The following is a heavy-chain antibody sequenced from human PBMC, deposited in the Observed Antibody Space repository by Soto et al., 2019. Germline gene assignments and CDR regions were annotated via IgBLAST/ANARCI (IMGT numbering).Heavy chain of an antibody. J-gene: IGHJ6*02. D-gene: IGHD3-3*01. Sequence: EVQLVESGGGLVKPGGSLRVSCAASGFTFSNYTMNWVRQAPGKGLEWVSAISSSSLYIYYADSVEGRFTISRDNAKKSLYMQMKSLGAEDTAVYYCARATYDFWSGSSNYFGMDVWGQGTAVTVSS. CDR3: ARATYDFWSGSSNYFGMDV. CDR2: ISSSSLYI. CDR1: GFTFSNYT. V-gene: IGHV3-21*01.